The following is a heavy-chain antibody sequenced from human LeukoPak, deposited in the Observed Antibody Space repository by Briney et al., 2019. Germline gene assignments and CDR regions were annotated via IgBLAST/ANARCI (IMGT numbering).Heavy chain of an antibody. CDR3: AREGSWNYVTH. CDR1: GGSISSSSYY. V-gene: IGHV4-39*07. J-gene: IGHJ4*02. CDR2: IYHSGST. D-gene: IGHD1-7*01. Sequence: SETLSLTCTVSGGSISSSSYYWGWIRQPPGKGLEWIGEIYHSGSTNYNPSLKSRVTISVDKSKNQFSLKLSSVTAADTAVYYCAREGSWNYVTHWGQGTLVTVSS.